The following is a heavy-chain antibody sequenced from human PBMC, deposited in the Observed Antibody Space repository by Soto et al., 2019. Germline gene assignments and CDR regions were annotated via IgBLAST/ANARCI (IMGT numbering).Heavy chain of an antibody. V-gene: IGHV4-39*01. J-gene: IGHJ4*02. CDR3: ASTKSGFDSDQ. D-gene: IGHD5-12*01. CDR2: IYHSGST. CDR1: GGSINSGSYY. Sequence: PSETLSLTCTVSGGSINSGSYYWGWIRQPPGKGLEWIGSIYHSGSTYYNPSLNSRITIYADTSKNQFSLKLTSVTAADTAVYYCASTKSGFDSDQWGQGTLVTVSS.